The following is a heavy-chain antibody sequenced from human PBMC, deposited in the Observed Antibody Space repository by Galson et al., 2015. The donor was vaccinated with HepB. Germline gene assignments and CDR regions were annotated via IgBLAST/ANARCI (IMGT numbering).Heavy chain of an antibody. D-gene: IGHD3-22*01. CDR1: GFTFSSYS. J-gene: IGHJ3*02. Sequence: LRLSCAASGFTFSSYSMNWVRQAPGKGLEWVSYISSSSSTIYYADSVKGRFTISRDNAKNSLYLQMNSLRAEDTAVYYCARDTYYDSSGYPDAFDIWGQGTMVTVSS. CDR2: ISSSSSTI. V-gene: IGHV3-48*01. CDR3: ARDTYYDSSGYPDAFDI.